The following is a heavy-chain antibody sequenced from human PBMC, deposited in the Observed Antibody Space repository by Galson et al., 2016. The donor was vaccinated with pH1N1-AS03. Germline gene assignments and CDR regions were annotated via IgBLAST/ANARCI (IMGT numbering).Heavy chain of an antibody. Sequence: AASGFSFGDYAMSWFRQAPGKGLEWVGFIRKTASGGTTEYAASVKGRFTVSRDDSKSIAYLQMNSLKTEDTAVYYCRMIVHFHIWGQGTMVTVSS. CDR1: GFSFGDYA. J-gene: IGHJ3*02. D-gene: IGHD3-22*01. V-gene: IGHV3-49*03. CDR3: RMIVHFHI. CDR2: IRKTASGGTT.